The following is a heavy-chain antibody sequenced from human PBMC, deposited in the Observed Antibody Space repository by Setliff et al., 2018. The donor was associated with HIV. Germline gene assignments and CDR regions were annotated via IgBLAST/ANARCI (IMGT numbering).Heavy chain of an antibody. CDR3: AIVKPYYDFWSGSHIGGYFQH. CDR2: ISTSNGNT. V-gene: IGHV1-18*01. CDR1: LCNFSNDG. D-gene: IGHD3-3*01. J-gene: IGHJ1*01. Sequence: VTVSRMPSLCNFSNDGINWVRQAPGQGLEWMGWISTSNGNTDYAQNLQGRVTMTEDTSTDTAYMELSSLRTEDTAMYYCAIVKPYYDFWSGSHIGGYFQHWGQGTLVTVSS.